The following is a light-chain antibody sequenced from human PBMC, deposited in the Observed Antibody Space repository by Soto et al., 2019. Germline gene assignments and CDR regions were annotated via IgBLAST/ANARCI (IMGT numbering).Light chain of an antibody. J-gene: IGKJ4*01. CDR3: QQYNNCPLT. V-gene: IGKV3-15*01. Sequence: EIVMTQSPATLSVSPGERATLSCRASQSVSSDLAWYPQKPGQAPRLLIYGASTMATGIPARFSGSGSGTECSVTISSLQSEDFAVYYCQQYNNCPLTFGGGTQGEIK. CDR2: GAS. CDR1: QSVSSD.